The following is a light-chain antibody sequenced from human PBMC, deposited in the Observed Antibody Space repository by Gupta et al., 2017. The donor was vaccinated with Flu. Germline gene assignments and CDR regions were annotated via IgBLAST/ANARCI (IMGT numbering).Light chain of an antibody. V-gene: IGKV2-28*01. J-gene: IGKJ2*01. CDR3: RQGLQTPYT. CDR1: QSLRHSNGYKG. Sequence: VAPGAPASISCRASQSLRHSNGYKGLSWYLQKPGQSPQVLIYLGSNRAYGVPDRFSGSESGTDFTLRISRVEAEDVGVYYCRQGLQTPYTFGQGTKLEIK. CDR2: LGS.